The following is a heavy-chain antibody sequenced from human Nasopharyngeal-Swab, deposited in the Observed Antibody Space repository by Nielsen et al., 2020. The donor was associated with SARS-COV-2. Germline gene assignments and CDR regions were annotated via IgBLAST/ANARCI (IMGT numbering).Heavy chain of an antibody. CDR1: GFTFSSYE. V-gene: IGHV3-48*03. D-gene: IGHD6-13*01. J-gene: IGHJ4*02. Sequence: GGSLRLSCAASGFTFSSYEMNWVRQAPGKGLEWVSYISSSGSTIYCADSVKGRFTISRDNAKNSLYLQMNSLRAEDTAVYYCAREAGIAAAGGEYYFDYWGQGTLVTVSS. CDR2: ISSSGSTI. CDR3: AREAGIAAAGGEYYFDY.